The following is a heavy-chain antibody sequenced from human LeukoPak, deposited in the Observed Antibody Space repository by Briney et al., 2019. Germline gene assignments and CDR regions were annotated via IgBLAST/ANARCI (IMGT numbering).Heavy chain of an antibody. CDR1: GFTFSSYA. V-gene: IGHV3-23*01. Sequence: GGSLRLSCAASGFTFSSYAMSWVRQAPGKGLEWVSAISNSGGSTYYADSVKGRFTISRDNSKNTLYLQMNSLRAEDTAAYYCAKSITGTTGGNWFDPWGQGTLVTVSS. CDR2: ISNSGGST. D-gene: IGHD1-20*01. CDR3: AKSITGTTGGNWFDP. J-gene: IGHJ5*02.